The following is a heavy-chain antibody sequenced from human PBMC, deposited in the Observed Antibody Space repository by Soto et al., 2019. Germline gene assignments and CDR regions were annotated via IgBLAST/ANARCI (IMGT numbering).Heavy chain of an antibody. CDR1: GYTFTGYY. Sequence: ASVKVSCKASGYTFTGYYMHWVRQAPGQGLEWMGWINPNSGGTNYAQKYQGWVTMTRDTSISTAYMELSRLRSDDTAVYYCAIGTLYVTILGVAENYGMDVWGKGTTVTVSS. J-gene: IGHJ6*04. CDR3: AIGTLYVTILGVAENYGMDV. V-gene: IGHV1-2*04. CDR2: INPNSGGT. D-gene: IGHD3-3*01.